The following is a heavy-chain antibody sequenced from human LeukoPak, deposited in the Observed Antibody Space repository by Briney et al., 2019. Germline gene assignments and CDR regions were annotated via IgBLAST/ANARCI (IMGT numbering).Heavy chain of an antibody. CDR2: INHSGST. J-gene: IGHJ6*03. D-gene: IGHD3-22*01. CDR1: VGSFSGYY. CDR3: ARLDSSGYSYYYYYMDV. Sequence: SETLSLTCAVYVGSFSGYYWSWIRQPPGKGLEWIGEINHSGSTNYNPSLKSRVTISVVTSKNQFSLRLGSVTAADTAVYYCARLDSSGYSYYYYYMDVWGKGTTVTVSS. V-gene: IGHV4-34*01.